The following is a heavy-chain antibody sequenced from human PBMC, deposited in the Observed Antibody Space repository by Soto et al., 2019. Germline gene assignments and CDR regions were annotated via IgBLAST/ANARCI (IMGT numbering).Heavy chain of an antibody. CDR3: AREGNYGGTEDAFDI. V-gene: IGHV1-46*03. J-gene: IGHJ3*02. CDR2: INPSGGST. Sequence: ASVKVSCKASGYTFTSYYIHWVRQAPGQGLEWMGIINPSGGSTSYAQKFQGRVTMTRDTSTSTVYMELSSLRSEDTAVYYCAREGNYGGTEDAFDIWGQGTMVTVSS. CDR1: GYTFTSYY. D-gene: IGHD4-17*01.